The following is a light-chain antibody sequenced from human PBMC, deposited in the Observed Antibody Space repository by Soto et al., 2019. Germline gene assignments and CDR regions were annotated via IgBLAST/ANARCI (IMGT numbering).Light chain of an antibody. V-gene: IGKV1-33*01. Sequence: DIKITQSPSYLSKYVGDRFTITCHASQNINNYLNWYQQKPGRAPKLLIYDAYNLEAGVPLRFSGRGSGTHFTFTTASLQPEDIATYPCQPSDHLLPITFGQAQRLEIK. CDR1: QNINNY. CDR3: QPSDHLLPIT. J-gene: IGKJ5*01. CDR2: DAY.